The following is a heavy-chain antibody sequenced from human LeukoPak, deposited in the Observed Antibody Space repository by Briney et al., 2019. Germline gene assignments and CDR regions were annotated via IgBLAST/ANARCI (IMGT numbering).Heavy chain of an antibody. D-gene: IGHD2-21*01. CDR3: ARVVRAPYLWSTDNWFDP. J-gene: IGHJ5*02. Sequence: GGSLRLSCAASGFTFSSYSMNWVRQAPGKGLEWVSYISSSSSTIYYADSVKGRFTISRDNAKNSLYLQMNSLRAEDTAVYYCARVVRAPYLWSTDNWFDPWGQGTLVTVSS. V-gene: IGHV3-48*01. CDR2: ISSSSSTI. CDR1: GFTFSSYS.